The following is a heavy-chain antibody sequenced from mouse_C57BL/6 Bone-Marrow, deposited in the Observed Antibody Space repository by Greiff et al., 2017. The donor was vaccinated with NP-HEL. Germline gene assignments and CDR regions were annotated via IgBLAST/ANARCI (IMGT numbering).Heavy chain of an antibody. V-gene: IGHV1-50*01. CDR2: IDPSDSYT. CDR3: ASYDGYYRAY. Sequence: VQLQQPGAELVKPGASVKLSCKASGYTFTSYWMQWVKQRPGQGLEWIGEIDPSDSYTNYNQKFKGKATLTVDTSSSTAYMQLSSLTSEDSAVYYCASYDGYYRAYWGQGTLVTVSA. J-gene: IGHJ3*01. CDR1: GYTFTSYW. D-gene: IGHD2-3*01.